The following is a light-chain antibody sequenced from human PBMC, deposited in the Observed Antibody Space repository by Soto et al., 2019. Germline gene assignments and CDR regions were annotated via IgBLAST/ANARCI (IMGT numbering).Light chain of an antibody. Sequence: DLQMTQSPSSLSASLGDRVTITCRANQDISSYLIWYQHKLGQAPKLLIHAASTLASGVPSRFSGRESGTDFTLTISGLEHEDSATYYCQQSYKTPWTFGQGTKVEIK. V-gene: IGKV1-39*01. CDR3: QQSYKTPWT. J-gene: IGKJ1*01. CDR2: AAS. CDR1: QDISSY.